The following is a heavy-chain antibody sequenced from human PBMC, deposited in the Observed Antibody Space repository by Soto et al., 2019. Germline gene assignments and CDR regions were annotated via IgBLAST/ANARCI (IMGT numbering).Heavy chain of an antibody. D-gene: IGHD4-17*01. V-gene: IGHV4-59*01. CDR1: GGSISSYY. CDR3: ARFSDYHFDY. J-gene: IGHJ4*02. CDR2: IYYSGST. Sequence: LCGGSISSYYWSWIRQPPGKGLEWIGYIYYSGSTNYSPSLKSRVTISVDTSKNQFSLKLSSVTAADTAVYYCARFSDYHFDYWGQGTLVTVSS.